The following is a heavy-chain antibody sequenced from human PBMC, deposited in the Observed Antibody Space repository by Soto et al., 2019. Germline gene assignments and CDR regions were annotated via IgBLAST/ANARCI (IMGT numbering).Heavy chain of an antibody. Sequence: QVQLVQSGAEVKKPGSSVKVSCKASGGFYSIKTISWVRQAPGQGLEWMGRIIPLVHIINNAQKFQGRFAFSTXKSTSTAYMELSSLKSDDTAIYFCARERRRDDSNTFDALDVWGQGTMVTVSS. V-gene: IGHV1-69*04. D-gene: IGHD3-22*01. CDR1: GGFYSIKT. J-gene: IGHJ3*01. CDR2: IIPLVHII. CDR3: ARERRRDDSNTFDALDV.